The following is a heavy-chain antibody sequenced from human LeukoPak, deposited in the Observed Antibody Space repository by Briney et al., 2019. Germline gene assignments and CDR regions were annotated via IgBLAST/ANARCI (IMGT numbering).Heavy chain of an antibody. D-gene: IGHD6-13*01. J-gene: IGHJ4*02. Sequence: PGGSLRLSCAASGFTFSSYAMSWVRQAPGKGLEWVSAISGSGGSTYYADSVKGRFTISRDNSKNTLYLQMNSLRAEDTAVYYCAKDQGQQLVNFLILSGEYFDYWGQGTLVTVSS. CDR1: GFTFSSYA. CDR2: ISGSGGST. CDR3: AKDQGQQLVNFLILSGEYFDY. V-gene: IGHV3-23*01.